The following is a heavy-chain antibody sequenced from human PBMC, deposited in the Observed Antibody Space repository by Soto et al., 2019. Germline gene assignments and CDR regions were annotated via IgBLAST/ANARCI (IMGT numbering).Heavy chain of an antibody. CDR2: INSDGSST. V-gene: IGHV3-74*01. D-gene: IGHD6-6*01. J-gene: IGHJ6*02. Sequence: VQLVESGGGLVQPGGSLRLSCAASGFTFSSYWMHWVRQAPGKGLVWVSRINSDGSSTSYADSVKGRFTISRDNAKNTLYLQMNSLRAEDTAVYYCATTSMYSSSWDYYYYGMDVWGQGTTVTVSS. CDR1: GFTFSSYW. CDR3: ATTSMYSSSWDYYYYGMDV.